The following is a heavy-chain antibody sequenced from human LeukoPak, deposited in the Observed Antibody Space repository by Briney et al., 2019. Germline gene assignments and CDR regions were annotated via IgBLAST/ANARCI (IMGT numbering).Heavy chain of an antibody. CDR3: AREKWLVRGSFDP. J-gene: IGHJ5*02. Sequence: GGSLRLSCAASGFTFSSYNMNWVRQAPGKGLEWVSSISGSGTYTYYADSVKGRFTISRDNAKNSLYLQMNSLRAEDTALYSCAREKWLVRGSFDPWGQGTLVTVSS. D-gene: IGHD6-19*01. CDR1: GFTFSSYN. CDR2: ISGSGTYT. V-gene: IGHV3-21*01.